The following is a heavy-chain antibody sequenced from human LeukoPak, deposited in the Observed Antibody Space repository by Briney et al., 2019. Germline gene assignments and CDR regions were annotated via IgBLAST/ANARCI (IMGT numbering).Heavy chain of an antibody. Sequence: KSSETLSLTCTVSGGSISGYYWNWIRQPPGKGLEWIAYISFSGSTNSNPSLKSRVTISVDTSKNQFSLKLSSVTAADTAVYYCAYSSGWYYFDYWGQGTLVTVSS. J-gene: IGHJ4*02. CDR3: AYSSGWYYFDY. V-gene: IGHV4-59*08. CDR2: ISFSGST. D-gene: IGHD6-19*01. CDR1: GGSISGYY.